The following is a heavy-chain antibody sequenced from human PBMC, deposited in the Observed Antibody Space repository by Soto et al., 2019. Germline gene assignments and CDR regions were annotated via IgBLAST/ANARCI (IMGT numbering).Heavy chain of an antibody. CDR1: GYTFTSYY. CDR3: ARGGRIVDTGTGYYYSHAMDV. Sequence: QVQLVQSGAEVKKPGASVKASCKASGYTFTSYYIHWVRQAPGQGLEWMGIFNPTGDTASYAQKLQGRVTMTRDTSTGTAYMELGSLRSEDTAVYYCARGGRIVDTGTGYYYSHAMDVWGQGTTVTVS. J-gene: IGHJ6*02. V-gene: IGHV1-46*01. CDR2: FNPTGDTA. D-gene: IGHD5-18*01.